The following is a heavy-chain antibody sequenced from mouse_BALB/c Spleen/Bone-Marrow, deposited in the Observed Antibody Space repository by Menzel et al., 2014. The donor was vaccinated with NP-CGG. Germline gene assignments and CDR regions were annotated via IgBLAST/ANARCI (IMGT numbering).Heavy chain of an antibody. CDR1: GYSSTNYW. V-gene: IGHV1-74*01. J-gene: IGHJ3*01. CDR2: IHPSDSGT. Sequence: QVQLQQPGAELVRPGASVKLSCKASGYSSTNYWMNWMKQRPGQGLEWIGMIHPSDSGTRLNQKFKDKATLTVDKSSSTAYMQLSSPTSEDSAVYYCASDDYDGSWFAYWGQGTLVTVSA. D-gene: IGHD2-4*01. CDR3: ASDDYDGSWFAY.